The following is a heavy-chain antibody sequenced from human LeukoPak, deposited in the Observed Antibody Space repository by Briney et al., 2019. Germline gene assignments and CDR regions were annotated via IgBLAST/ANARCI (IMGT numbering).Heavy chain of an antibody. J-gene: IGHJ5*02. Sequence: GGSLRLSCAVSGFTFSSYSMNWVRQAPGKGLEWVSSISSSSSYIYYADSVKGRFTISRDNAKNSLYLQMNSLRAEDTAVYYCARGDRLNWFDPWGQGTLVTVSS. CDR1: GFTFSSYS. V-gene: IGHV3-21*01. CDR2: ISSSSSYI. CDR3: ARGDRLNWFDP.